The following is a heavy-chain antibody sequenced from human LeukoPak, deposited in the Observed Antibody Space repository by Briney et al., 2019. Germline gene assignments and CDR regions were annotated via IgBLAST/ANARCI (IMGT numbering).Heavy chain of an antibody. J-gene: IGHJ3*02. V-gene: IGHV4-34*01. Sequence: SETLSLTCAVSGGSFSDYYWSWIRQSPGRGLEWIGEINHSGSTNYSPSLKSRVTISVDTSKNQFSLKLSSVTAADTAVYYCARGLYYYGSGSYSREALDAFDIWGQGTMVTVSS. CDR3: ARGLYYYGSGSYSREALDAFDI. CDR2: INHSGST. CDR1: GGSFSDYY. D-gene: IGHD3-10*01.